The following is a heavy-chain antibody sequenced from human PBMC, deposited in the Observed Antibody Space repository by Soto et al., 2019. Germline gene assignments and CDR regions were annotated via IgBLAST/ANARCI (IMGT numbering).Heavy chain of an antibody. CDR1: GFAFNKFG. CDR2: ISYDGSYQ. J-gene: IGHJ4*02. D-gene: IGHD1-26*01. V-gene: IGHV3-30*18. Sequence: QVQLVESGGGVVQPGTSLRLSCEASGFAFNKFGMHCVRQAPGKWLEWVAFISYDGSYQYYADSVQGRLTITRDNSMNTLNMQLNSLRREDTAVYYCAKGGEVGGVLGDHWGQGTLVTVSS. CDR3: AKGGEVGGVLGDH.